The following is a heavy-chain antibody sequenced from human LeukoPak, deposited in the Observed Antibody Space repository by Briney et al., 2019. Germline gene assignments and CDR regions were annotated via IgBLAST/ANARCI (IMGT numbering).Heavy chain of an antibody. CDR1: GFTFSSYA. J-gene: IGHJ5*02. CDR2: ISGSGGST. CDR3: ASPLDYGGYSWFDP. D-gene: IGHD4-17*01. V-gene: IGHV3-23*01. Sequence: GGSLRLSCAASGFTFSSYAMSWVRQAPGKGLEWVSAISGSGGSTYYADSVKGRFTISRDNSKNTLYLQMNSLRAEDTAVYYCASPLDYGGYSWFDPWGQGTLVTVSS.